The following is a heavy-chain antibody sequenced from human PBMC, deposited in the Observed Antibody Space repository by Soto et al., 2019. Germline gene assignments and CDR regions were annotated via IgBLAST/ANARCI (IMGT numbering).Heavy chain of an antibody. CDR3: SRGPTGMIDY. CDR1: GYTLTSYD. Sequence: QVKLVQSGAEVKSPGASVKVSCKASGYTLTSYDINWVRQATGQGFEWMGWMNPKSGGTRYIQKFQGRVTMTRDTPIRTAYIELSSLTSEDTSVYYCSRGPTGMIDYWGQGTLVTVSS. CDR2: MNPKSGGT. V-gene: IGHV1-8*01. J-gene: IGHJ4*02.